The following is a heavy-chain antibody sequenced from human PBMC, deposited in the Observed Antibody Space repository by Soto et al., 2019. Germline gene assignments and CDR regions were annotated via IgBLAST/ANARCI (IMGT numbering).Heavy chain of an antibody. CDR2: IYYSGST. J-gene: IGHJ4*02. Sequence: QVQLQESGPGLVKPSQTLSLTCTVSGGSITSGDHYWSWIRQPPGKGLEWIGYIYYSGSTYYNPSLKSRFTKSVDTSKNQFSLEPRSVTAADTAVYFCGSSPPPSYDDFWSGYYLFDYWGQGTLVTVSS. CDR1: GGSITSGDHY. V-gene: IGHV4-30-4*01. CDR3: GSSPPPSYDDFWSGYYLFDY. D-gene: IGHD3-3*01.